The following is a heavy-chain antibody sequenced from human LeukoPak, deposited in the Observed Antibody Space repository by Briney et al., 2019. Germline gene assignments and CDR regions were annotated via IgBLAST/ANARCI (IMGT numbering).Heavy chain of an antibody. D-gene: IGHD4-17*01. J-gene: IGHJ2*01. CDR1: GGTFSSYA. CDR2: GIPFFGVA. Sequence: GASVRVSCKASGGTFSSYAISWGRHAPGQGREWVGSGIPFFGVANYAQKFQRRVTTTADKSTSPAYIELSRMRSEDTAVYYSARDRRSTVTHLYFDLTGRGTPVTASP. CDR3: ARDRRSTVTHLYFDL. V-gene: IGHV1-69*04.